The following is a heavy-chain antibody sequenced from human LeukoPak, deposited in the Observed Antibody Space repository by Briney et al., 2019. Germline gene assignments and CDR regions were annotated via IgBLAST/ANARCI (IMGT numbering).Heavy chain of an antibody. V-gene: IGHV3-33*01. CDR1: GFTFSSYG. D-gene: IGHD7-27*01. CDR2: IWYDGSNK. J-gene: IGHJ4*02. CDR3: ARGTQLTGTAQEDY. Sequence: GGSLRLSCAASGFTFSSYGMHWVRQAPGKGLEWVAVIWYDGSNKYYADSVKGRFTISRDNSKNTLYLQMNSLRAEDTAVCYCARGTQLTGTAQEDYWGQGTLVTVSS.